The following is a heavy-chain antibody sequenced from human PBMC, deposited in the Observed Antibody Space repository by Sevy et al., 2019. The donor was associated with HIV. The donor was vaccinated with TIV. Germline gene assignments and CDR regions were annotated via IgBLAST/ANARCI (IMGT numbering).Heavy chain of an antibody. V-gene: IGHV1-18*01. Sequence: ASVKVSCKASGYPFTIFYINWVRQAPGQGLEWMGWIAAYNGNTNYAHKLQDRLTMTTDTSTTTAYMELRSLTSDDTALYYCARGQVPYTEPSSFDYWAQGTMVTVSS. D-gene: IGHD2-2*02. CDR1: GYPFTIFY. CDR2: IAAYNGNT. J-gene: IGHJ4*02. CDR3: ARGQVPYTEPSSFDY.